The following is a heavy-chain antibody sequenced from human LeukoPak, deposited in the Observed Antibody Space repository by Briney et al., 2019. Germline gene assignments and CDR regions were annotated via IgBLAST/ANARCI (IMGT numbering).Heavy chain of an antibody. CDR3: ARYVRGDFWSGYYFDY. Sequence: SETLSLTCTVSGGSISSYYWSWIRQPPGKGLECIGYIYYSGNTNYNPSLKSRVTVSVDTSKNQFSLKLSSVTAADTAVYYCARYVRGDFWSGYYFDYWGQGTLVTVSS. CDR2: IYYSGNT. D-gene: IGHD3-3*01. V-gene: IGHV4-59*01. J-gene: IGHJ4*02. CDR1: GGSISSYY.